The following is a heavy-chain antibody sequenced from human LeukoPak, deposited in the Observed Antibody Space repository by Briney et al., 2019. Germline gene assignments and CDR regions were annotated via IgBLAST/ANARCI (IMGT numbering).Heavy chain of an antibody. D-gene: IGHD2-8*02. J-gene: IGHJ4*02. CDR1: GFTFSTFA. CDR2: IFPRGGEI. Sequence: RGSLRLSCAPSGFTFSTFAMSWVRHPPGKGLGWVSSIFPRGGEIHYADSVRGRFTISRDNSKSTLSLQMNSLRAEDTAIYYCATYRQVLLPFESWGQGTLVTVSS. V-gene: IGHV3-23*01. CDR3: ATYRQVLLPFES.